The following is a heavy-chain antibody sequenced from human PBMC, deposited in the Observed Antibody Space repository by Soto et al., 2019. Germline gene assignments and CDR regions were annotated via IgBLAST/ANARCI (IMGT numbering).Heavy chain of an antibody. CDR3: ARGRHYYDSSGYLTAEWFDP. CDR1: GGSISSGGYS. CDR2: IYHSGST. D-gene: IGHD3-22*01. Sequence: ASETLSLTCAVSGGSISSGGYSWSWIRQPPGKGLEWIGYIYHSGSTYYNPSLKSRVTISVDRSKNQFSLKLSSVTAADTAVYYCARGRHYYDSSGYLTAEWFDPWGQGTLVTVSS. J-gene: IGHJ5*02. V-gene: IGHV4-30-2*01.